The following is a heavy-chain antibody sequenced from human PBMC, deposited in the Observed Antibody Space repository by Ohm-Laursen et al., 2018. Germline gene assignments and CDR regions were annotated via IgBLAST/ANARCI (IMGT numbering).Heavy chain of an antibody. V-gene: IGHV4-59*01. Sequence: SGTLSLTCTVSGGSISSFYWSWIRQPPGKGLEWIGYIYSTGTTNYNPSLKSRVTISVDTSKNQFSLKLSSVTAADTAVYYCTRRMTGDGAFDIWGQGTMVTVSS. J-gene: IGHJ3*02. CDR2: IYSTGTT. CDR3: TRRMTGDGAFDI. D-gene: IGHD7-27*01. CDR1: GGSISSFY.